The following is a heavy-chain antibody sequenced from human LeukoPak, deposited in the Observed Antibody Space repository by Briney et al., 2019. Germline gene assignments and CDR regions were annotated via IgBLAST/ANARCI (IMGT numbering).Heavy chain of an antibody. CDR1: GYSISSGYY. Sequence: SETLSLTCTVSGYSISSGYYWSWIRQPPGKGLEWIGYIYYSGSTNYNPSLKSRVTISVDTSKNQFSLKLSSVTAAGTAVYYCARGVRVTMVRGVIIGHYYYYMDVWGKGTTVTISS. V-gene: IGHV4-61*01. CDR2: IYYSGST. CDR3: ARGVRVTMVRGVIIGHYYYYMDV. D-gene: IGHD3-10*01. J-gene: IGHJ6*03.